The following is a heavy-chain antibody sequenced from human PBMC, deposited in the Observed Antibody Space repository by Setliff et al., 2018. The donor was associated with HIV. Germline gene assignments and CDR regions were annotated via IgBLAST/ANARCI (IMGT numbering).Heavy chain of an antibody. V-gene: IGHV4-39*07. CDR1: GGPISSFSYY. CDR3: AKGAYGSGSSNWFDP. Sequence: LSLTCTVSGGPISSFSYYWAWIRQSPGKGLEWIGNVYHSGSTNYNPSLKSRVTISVDTSKNQFSLKLSSVTAADTAMYYCAKGAYGSGSSNWFDPWGQGTLVTVSS. D-gene: IGHD3-10*01. CDR2: VYHSGST. J-gene: IGHJ5*02.